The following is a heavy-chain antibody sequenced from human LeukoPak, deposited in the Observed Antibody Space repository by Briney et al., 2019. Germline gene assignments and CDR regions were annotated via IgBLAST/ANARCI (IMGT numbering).Heavy chain of an antibody. CDR1: GGSFSGYY. J-gene: IGHJ4*02. Sequence: PSETLSLTCAVYGGSFSGYYSSWIRQPPGKGLEWIGEINHSGSTNYNPSLKSRVTISVDTSKNQFSLKLSSVTATDTAVYYCARSTVVTYFDYWGQGTLVTVSS. D-gene: IGHD4-23*01. V-gene: IGHV4-34*01. CDR3: ARSTVVTYFDY. CDR2: INHSGST.